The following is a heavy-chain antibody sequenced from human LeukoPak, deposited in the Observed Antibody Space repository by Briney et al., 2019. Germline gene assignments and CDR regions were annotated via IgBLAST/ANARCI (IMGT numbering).Heavy chain of an antibody. CDR2: IYPTGST. J-gene: IGHJ4*02. Sequence: SETLSLTCTVSGYSISSGYYWGWIRQPPGTGLEWIGNIYPTGSTYYNPSLKSRVTISVDTSKNQFSLKLSSVTAADTAVYYCARDLGGYCTNAVCRGPASWGQGTLVIVSS. CDR3: ARDLGGYCTNAVCRGPAS. D-gene: IGHD2-8*01. V-gene: IGHV4-38-2*02. CDR1: GYSISSGYY.